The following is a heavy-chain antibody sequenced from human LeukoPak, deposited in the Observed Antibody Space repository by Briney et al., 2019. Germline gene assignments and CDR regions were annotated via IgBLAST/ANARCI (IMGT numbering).Heavy chain of an antibody. J-gene: IGHJ6*03. CDR1: GGTFSSYA. D-gene: IGHD5-12*01. V-gene: IGHV1-69*05. Sequence: SVKVSCKASGGTFSSYAISWVRQAPGQGLEWMGGIIPTFGTANYAQKFQGRVTITTDESTSTAYMELSSLRSEDTAVYYCARGEGSGDERDYYYYYMDVWGKGTTVTVSS. CDR2: IIPTFGTA. CDR3: ARGEGSGDERDYYYYYMDV.